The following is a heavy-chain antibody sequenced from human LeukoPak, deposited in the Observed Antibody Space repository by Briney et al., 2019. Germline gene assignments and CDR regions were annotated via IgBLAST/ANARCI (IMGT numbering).Heavy chain of an antibody. D-gene: IGHD6-6*01. CDR2: INPNSGGT. CDR1: GYTFTSYD. J-gene: IGHJ6*02. CDR3: ARDSSSSSWAYYYYYGMDV. Sequence: ASVKVSCKASGYTFTSYDINWVRQATGQGLEWMGWINPNSGGTNYAQKFQGRVTMTRDTSISTAYMELSRLRSDDTAVYYCARDSSSSSWAYYYYYGMDVWGQGTTVTVSS. V-gene: IGHV1-2*02.